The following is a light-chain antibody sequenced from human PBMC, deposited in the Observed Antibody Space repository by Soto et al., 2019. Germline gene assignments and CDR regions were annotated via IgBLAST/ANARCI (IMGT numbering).Light chain of an antibody. CDR2: GNS. CDR1: SSNIGAGYD. Sequence: QSVLTQPPSVSGAPGQRVTISCTGSSSNIGAGYDVHWYQQLPGTAPKLLIYGNSNRPSGVPDRFSGSKSGTTASLAITGLQAEDEADYYCCSYVGRNTDVFGTGTKVTVL. J-gene: IGLJ1*01. V-gene: IGLV1-40*01. CDR3: CSYVGRNTDV.